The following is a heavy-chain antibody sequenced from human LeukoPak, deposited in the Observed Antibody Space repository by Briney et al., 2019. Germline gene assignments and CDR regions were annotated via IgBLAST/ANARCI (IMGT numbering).Heavy chain of an antibody. CDR3: ARAYSGSYFDY. CDR2: IYASGST. V-gene: IGHV4-61*02. CDR1: GGSITSGNYY. J-gene: IGHJ4*02. Sequence: PSETLSLTCTVSGGSITSGNYYWSWIRQPAGKGLEWIGRIYASGSTNYNPSLKSRVTISVDTSKNHFSLKLCSVTAADTAVYYCARAYSGSYFDYWGRGTLVTVSA. D-gene: IGHD1-26*01.